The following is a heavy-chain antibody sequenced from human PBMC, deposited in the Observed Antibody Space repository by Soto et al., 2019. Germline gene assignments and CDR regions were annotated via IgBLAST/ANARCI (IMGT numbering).Heavy chain of an antibody. CDR1: GGTFSSYS. V-gene: IGHV1-69*13. CDR3: ARDLNILTGYNFDY. Sequence: ASVKVSCKASGGTFSSYSISWVRQAPGQGLEWMGGIIPIFGTANYAQKFQGRVTITADESTSTAYMELSSLRSEDTAVYYCARDLNILTGYNFDYWGQGTLVTAPQ. J-gene: IGHJ4*02. D-gene: IGHD3-9*01. CDR2: IIPIFGTA.